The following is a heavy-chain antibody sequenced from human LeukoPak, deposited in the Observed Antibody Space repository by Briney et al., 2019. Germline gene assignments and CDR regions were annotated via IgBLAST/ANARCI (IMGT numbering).Heavy chain of an antibody. J-gene: IGHJ4*02. CDR2: IRYDGSNK. D-gene: IGHD3-22*01. CDR3: ARVRYSDSSVLTRKRSYYFDY. Sequence: GGSLRLSCAASGFTFSSYGMHWVRQAPGKGLEWVAFIRYDGSNKYYADSVKGRFTISRDNSKNTLYLQMNSLRAADTAVYYCARVRYSDSSVLTRKRSYYFDYWGQGTLVTVSS. CDR1: GFTFSSYG. V-gene: IGHV3-30*02.